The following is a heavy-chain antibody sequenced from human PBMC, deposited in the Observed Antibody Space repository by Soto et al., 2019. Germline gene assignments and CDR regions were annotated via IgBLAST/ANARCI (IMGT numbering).Heavy chain of an antibody. Sequence: EVHLLESGGGLVHPGESLRLSCGASGFTFSSCVMTWVRQSPGKGLKWVSCITDSGTGKYYADSVKGRFTISRENSKNTMYLQMNILRAEDTGVYYCTKCLINGRWYAEDWGQGTLVTVSS. D-gene: IGHD6-13*01. CDR2: ITDSGTGK. J-gene: IGHJ4*02. V-gene: IGHV3-23*01. CDR3: TKCLINGRWYAED. CDR1: GFTFSSCV.